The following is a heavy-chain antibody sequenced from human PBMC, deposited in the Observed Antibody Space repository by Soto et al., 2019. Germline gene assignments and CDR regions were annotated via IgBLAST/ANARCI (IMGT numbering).Heavy chain of an antibody. CDR3: ARSPDSSGYYPRWYYYGMDV. J-gene: IGHJ6*02. D-gene: IGHD3-22*01. CDR1: GGSISSGGYY. V-gene: IGHV4-31*03. CDR2: NYYSGIT. Sequence: SETLSLTCTVSGGSISSGGYYWTWIRQHPGKGLEWIGYNYYSGITYYNPSLKSRVTISLDTSKNQFSLKLSSVTAADTAVYYCARSPDSSGYYPRWYYYGMDVWGQGTTVTVS.